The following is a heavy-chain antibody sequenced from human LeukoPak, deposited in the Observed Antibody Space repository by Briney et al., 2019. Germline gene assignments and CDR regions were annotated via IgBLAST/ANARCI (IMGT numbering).Heavy chain of an antibody. CDR1: GGTFSSYA. CDR2: IIPIFGIA. V-gene: IGHV1-69*04. CDR3: ARDPSTTVVNELDY. Sequence: SVKVSFKASGGTFSSYAISWVRQAPGQGLEWMGRIIPIFGIANYAQKFQGRVTITADKSTITAYLELSSLTSEDTAVYYCARDPSTTVVNELDYWGQGTLVTVSS. D-gene: IGHD4-23*01. J-gene: IGHJ4*02.